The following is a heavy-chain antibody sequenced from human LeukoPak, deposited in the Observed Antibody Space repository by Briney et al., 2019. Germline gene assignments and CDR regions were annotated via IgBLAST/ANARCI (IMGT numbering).Heavy chain of an antibody. CDR3: AKDRAYYDSSGSFDY. V-gene: IGHV3-23*01. D-gene: IGHD3-22*01. CDR2: ISGSGGST. J-gene: IGHJ4*02. CDR1: GFTFSNYA. Sequence: GGSLRLSCAASGFTFSNYAMTWVRQAPGKGLEWVSAISGSGGSTYYADSVKGRFTISRDNSKNTLYLQMNSLRAEDTAVYYCAKDRAYYDSSGSFDYWGQGTLVTVSS.